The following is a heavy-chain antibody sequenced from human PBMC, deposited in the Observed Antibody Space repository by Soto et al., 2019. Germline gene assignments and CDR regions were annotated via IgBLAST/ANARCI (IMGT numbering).Heavy chain of an antibody. CDR3: ARGGGRGRDNWFDP. Sequence: QVQLVQSGAEVKKPGSSVKVSCKASGGTFSSYAISWVRQAPGQGLEWMGGIIPIFGTANYAQKFQGRVRISADKSTRTAYMELSSLRSEDTAVYYCARGGGRGRDNWFDPWGQGTLVTVSS. V-gene: IGHV1-69*06. D-gene: IGHD3-10*01. CDR1: GGTFSSYA. CDR2: IIPIFGTA. J-gene: IGHJ5*02.